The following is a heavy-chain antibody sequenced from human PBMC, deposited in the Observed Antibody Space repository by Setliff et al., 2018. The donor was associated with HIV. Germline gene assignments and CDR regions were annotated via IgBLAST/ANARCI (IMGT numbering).Heavy chain of an antibody. CDR2: IYPGDFVT. J-gene: IGHJ4*02. V-gene: IGHV5-51*01. CDR3: TRRRRAPGIEDLEAY. D-gene: IGHD1-26*01. Sequence: GESLKISCTASGYSFTNYWIGWVRQMPGKGLEWIGVIYPGDFVTRYGPSFQGQVSISADRSITTAYLQWSSLKASDTAMYYCTRRRRAPGIEDLEAYWGQGTLVTISS. CDR1: GYSFTNYW.